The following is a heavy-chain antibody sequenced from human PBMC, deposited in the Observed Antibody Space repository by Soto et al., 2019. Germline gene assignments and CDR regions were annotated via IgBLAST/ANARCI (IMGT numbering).Heavy chain of an antibody. J-gene: IGHJ2*01. Sequence: EVQLLESGGDFVQPGGSLRLSCAVSGVTFNKYAMSWVRLPPGKGPEWVSAITGSGGLAYYADSVKGRFSISRDNSKNILFLQMNRLKDEDSATYYCAKGDYGGNSPYWYFDLWGRGTLAIVSS. CDR1: GVTFNKYA. V-gene: IGHV3-23*01. D-gene: IGHD2-21*02. CDR2: ITGSGGLA. CDR3: AKGDYGGNSPYWYFDL.